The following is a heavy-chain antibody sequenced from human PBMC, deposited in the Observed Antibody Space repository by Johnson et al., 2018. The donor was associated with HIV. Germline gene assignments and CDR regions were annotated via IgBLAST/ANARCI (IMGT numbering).Heavy chain of an antibody. D-gene: IGHD1-26*01. J-gene: IGHJ3*02. CDR3: ARALERGATTANEAFDI. Sequence: QMLLVESGGGVVQPGRSLRLSCAASGFTFSSYAMHWVRQAPGKGLEWVAVISYDGSNKYYADSVKGRFTISRDNSKNTLYLQMDSLRAEDTGVYYCARALERGATTANEAFDIWGEGTMVNVSS. CDR2: ISYDGSNK. CDR1: GFTFSSYA. V-gene: IGHV3-30-3*01.